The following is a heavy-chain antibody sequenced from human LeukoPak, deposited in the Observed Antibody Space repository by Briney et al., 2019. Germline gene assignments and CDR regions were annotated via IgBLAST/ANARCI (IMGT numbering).Heavy chain of an antibody. V-gene: IGHV3-23*01. J-gene: IGHJ4*02. CDR2: ISGTGGST. CDR1: GFTFSTYA. CDR3: AKDLGRDY. Sequence: GGSLTLSCAVSGFTFSTYAMAWVRQAPGKGLQWVSLISGTGGSTYDADSVKGRFTISRDNSKNMLYLQMNSLRAEDTAVYYCAKDLGRDYWGQGTLVTVSS. D-gene: IGHD3-16*01.